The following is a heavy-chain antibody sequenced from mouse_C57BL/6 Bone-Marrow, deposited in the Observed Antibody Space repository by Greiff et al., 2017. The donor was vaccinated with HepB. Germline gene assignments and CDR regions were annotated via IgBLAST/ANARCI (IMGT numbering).Heavy chain of an antibody. J-gene: IGHJ1*03. Sequence: EVHLVESGPGLVKPSQSLSLTCSVTGYSITSGYYWNWIRQFPGNKLEWMGYISYDGSNNYNPSLKNRISITRDTSKNQFFLKLNSVTTEDTATYYCAGSNWYFDVWGTGTTVTVSS. CDR3: AGSNWYFDV. D-gene: IGHD1-1*01. CDR1: GYSITSGYY. CDR2: ISYDGSN. V-gene: IGHV3-6*01.